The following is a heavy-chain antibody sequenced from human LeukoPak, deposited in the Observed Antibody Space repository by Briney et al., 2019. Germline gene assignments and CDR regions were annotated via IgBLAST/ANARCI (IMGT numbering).Heavy chain of an antibody. Sequence: GGSLRLSCAASGFTFSSYSMNWVRQAPGKGLEWVSYISSSSTIYYADSVKGRFTISRDNAKNSLYLQMNSLRAEDTAVYYCARDFGRWFLDYWGQGTLVTVSS. CDR3: ARDFGRWFLDY. D-gene: IGHD4-23*01. CDR1: GFTFSSYS. V-gene: IGHV3-48*04. J-gene: IGHJ4*02. CDR2: ISSSSTI.